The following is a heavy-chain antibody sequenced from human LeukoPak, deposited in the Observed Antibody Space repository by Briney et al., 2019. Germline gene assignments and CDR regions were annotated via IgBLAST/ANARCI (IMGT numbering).Heavy chain of an antibody. J-gene: IGHJ4*02. CDR2: IFHSGDV. D-gene: IGHD2-15*01. CDR3: ARVVASTSTDS. CDR1: GYSISSGYF. V-gene: IGHV4-38-2*02. Sequence: SETLSLTCTVSGYSISSGYFWGWIRQPPGKGPEWIGSIFHSGDVYYNPALQSRVTISIDASTNRFSLKLTSVTAADTALYYCARVVASTSTDSWGQGTLVTVSS.